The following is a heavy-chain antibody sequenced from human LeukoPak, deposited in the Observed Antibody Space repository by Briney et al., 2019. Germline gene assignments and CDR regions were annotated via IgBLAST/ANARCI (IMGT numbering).Heavy chain of an antibody. V-gene: IGHV3-30-3*01. CDR3: ARDWGKYSSGWYSDY. J-gene: IGHJ4*02. Sequence: GRSLRLSCAASGFTFSSYAMHWVRQAPGKGLEWVAIISYDGSNKYYADSVKGRFTISRDNSKNTLYLQMSSLRAEDTALYYCARDWGKYSSGWYSDYWGQGTLVTVSS. CDR1: GFTFSSYA. D-gene: IGHD6-19*01. CDR2: ISYDGSNK.